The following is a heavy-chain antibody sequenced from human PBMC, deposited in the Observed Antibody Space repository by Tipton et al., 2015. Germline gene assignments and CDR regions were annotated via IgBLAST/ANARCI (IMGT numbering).Heavy chain of an antibody. J-gene: IGHJ4*02. V-gene: IGHV3-48*01. CDR3: ARAWSDTTFDY. D-gene: IGHD5-18*01. Sequence: SLRLSCADSGVTFRNFGLSWVRQAPGKGLEWVSYISSSSSIISYTDSVKGRFTVSRDNAKNSLYLQMNSLTAEDTALYYCARAWSDTTFDYWGQGTLVTVSS. CDR1: GVTFRNFG. CDR2: ISSSSSII.